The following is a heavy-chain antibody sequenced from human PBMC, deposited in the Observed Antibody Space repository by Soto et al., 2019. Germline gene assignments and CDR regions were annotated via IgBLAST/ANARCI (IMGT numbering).Heavy chain of an antibody. CDR2: ISGSGGST. CDR3: ANIPDYPNQEHYYYDGTDV. CDR1: GFTFSSYA. Sequence: GGSVRISCAASGFTFSSYAMSWVRQAPGKGLEWVSAISGSGGSTYYADSVKGRFTISRDNSKKTLYLQMNSLRAEDTAVYYCANIPDYPNQEHYYYDGTDVWCPAT. J-gene: IGHJ6*02. V-gene: IGHV3-23*01. D-gene: IGHD1-1*01.